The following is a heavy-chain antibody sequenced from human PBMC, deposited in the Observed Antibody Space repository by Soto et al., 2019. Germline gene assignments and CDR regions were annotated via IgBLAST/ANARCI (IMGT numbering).Heavy chain of an antibody. CDR1: GFSFGSYA. J-gene: IGHJ4*02. Sequence: EVQMVESVGGLVQPGGSLRLSCAASGFSFGSYAVHWVRQLPGKGLEWVSGITRNSGNKAYADSVKGRFIVSRDDAKNSLYLQMNSLRPEDTALYYCAKDKQGGTYFSGLDYWGQGTLVTVSS. V-gene: IGHV3-9*01. CDR2: ITRNSGNK. D-gene: IGHD1-26*01. CDR3: AKDKQGGTYFSGLDY.